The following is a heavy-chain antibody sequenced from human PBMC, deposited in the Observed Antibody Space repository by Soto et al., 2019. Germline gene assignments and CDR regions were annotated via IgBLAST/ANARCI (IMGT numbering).Heavy chain of an antibody. CDR1: GGSISSYY. Sequence: PSETLSLTCTVSGGSISSYYWSWIRQPPGKGLEWIGYIYYSGSTNYNPSLKSRVTISVDTSKNQFSLKLSSVTAADTAVYYCARGRRYYYDSSGPGGAFDISGQGTMVTVS. J-gene: IGHJ3*02. V-gene: IGHV4-59*01. CDR2: IYYSGST. CDR3: ARGRRYYYDSSGPGGAFDI. D-gene: IGHD3-22*01.